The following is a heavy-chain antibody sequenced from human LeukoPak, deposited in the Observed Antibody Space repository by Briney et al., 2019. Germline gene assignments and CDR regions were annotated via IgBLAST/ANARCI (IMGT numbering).Heavy chain of an antibody. Sequence: GGSLRLSCAASGFTFSSYAMPWVRQAPGKGLEWVAVISYVGSNKYYADSVKGRFTISRDNSKNTLYLQMNSLGAEDTAVYYCARGGEYYDSSGYYWTKYYGMDVWGQGTTVTVSS. D-gene: IGHD3-22*01. CDR2: ISYVGSNK. CDR3: ARGGEYYDSSGYYWTKYYGMDV. V-gene: IGHV3-30*04. CDR1: GFTFSSYA. J-gene: IGHJ6*02.